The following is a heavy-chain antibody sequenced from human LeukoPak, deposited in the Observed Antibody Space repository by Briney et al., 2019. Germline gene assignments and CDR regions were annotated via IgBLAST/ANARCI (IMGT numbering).Heavy chain of an antibody. J-gene: IGHJ3*02. CDR3: ARDLIISPTGDI. Sequence: SETLSLTCTVSGGSISSYYWSWIRQSPGKGLECIGYIHYTGSTNYNPSLKSRVTISVDTSKNQFSLKLSSVTAADTAVYYCARDLIISPTGDIWGQGTMVTVSS. CDR2: IHYTGST. V-gene: IGHV4-59*12. D-gene: IGHD3-3*02. CDR1: GGSISSYY.